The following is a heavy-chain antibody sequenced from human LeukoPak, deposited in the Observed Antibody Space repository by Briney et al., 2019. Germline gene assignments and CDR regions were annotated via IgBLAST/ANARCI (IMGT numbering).Heavy chain of an antibody. J-gene: IGHJ3*02. D-gene: IGHD3-3*01. Sequence: VASVKVSCKASGYTFTGYYMHWVRQAPGQGLEWMGWINPNSGGTNYAQKFQGRVTMTRDTSISTAYMELSRLRSDDTAVYYCARDIRTLYYFWSGQQDAFDIWGQGTMVTVSS. V-gene: IGHV1-2*02. CDR1: GYTFTGYY. CDR3: ARDIRTLYYFWSGQQDAFDI. CDR2: INPNSGGT.